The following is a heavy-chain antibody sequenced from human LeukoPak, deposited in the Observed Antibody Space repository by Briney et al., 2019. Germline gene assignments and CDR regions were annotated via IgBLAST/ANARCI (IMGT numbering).Heavy chain of an antibody. J-gene: IGHJ4*02. CDR3: ARDRHSIYSSGWFQIDN. CDR1: GYTFTDYY. V-gene: IGHV1-2*06. CDR2: INPTSGGT. Sequence: ASVKVSCKASGYTFTDYYLHWVRQAPGQGFEWMGRINPTSGGTNYAQKFQGRVTLTRDTSISTAHLEMRRLRSDDTAVYYCARDRHSIYSSGWFQIDNWGQGTLVTVSS. D-gene: IGHD6-19*01.